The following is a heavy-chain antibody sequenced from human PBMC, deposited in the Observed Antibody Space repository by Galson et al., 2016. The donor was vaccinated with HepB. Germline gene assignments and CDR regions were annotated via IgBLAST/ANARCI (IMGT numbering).Heavy chain of an antibody. V-gene: IGHV3-43*01. Sequence: SLRLSCAASGFTFDDYTMHWVRQAPGKGLEWVSLISWDGVITHYADSVKGRFTISRDKSKNSLYLQMNSLRTEDTALYYCAKEGGYNWKRRGYFDYWGQGTLVTVSP. CDR3: AKEGGYNWKRRGYFDY. CDR2: ISWDGVIT. J-gene: IGHJ4*02. D-gene: IGHD1-20*01. CDR1: GFTFDDYT.